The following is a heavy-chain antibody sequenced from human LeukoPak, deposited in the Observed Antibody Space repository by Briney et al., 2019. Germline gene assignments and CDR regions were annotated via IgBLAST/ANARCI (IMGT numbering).Heavy chain of an antibody. CDR1: GYTFTSYG. CDR2: ISAYNGNT. Sequence: ASVKVSCKASGYTFTSYGISWVRQAPGQGLEWMGWISAYNGNTNYAQKLQGRVTMTTDTSTSTAYMELRSLRSDDTAVYYCARESVRTGTNDAFDIWGQGTMVTVSS. V-gene: IGHV1-18*01. D-gene: IGHD1-7*01. CDR3: ARESVRTGTNDAFDI. J-gene: IGHJ3*02.